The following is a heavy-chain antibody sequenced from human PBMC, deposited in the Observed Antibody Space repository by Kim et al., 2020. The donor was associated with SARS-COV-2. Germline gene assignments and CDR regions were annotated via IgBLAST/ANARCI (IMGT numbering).Heavy chain of an antibody. J-gene: IGHJ2*01. V-gene: IGHV3-74*01. Sequence: GGSLRLSCAASGFTLSSYWMHWVRQAPGKGLVWVSRSNSDEGSRSYADSVKGRFSISRDNAKNTLYLQMNSLRAEDTAVYYCARRTATAGGYWYFDLWGRGTLVTVSS. CDR2: SNSDEGSR. CDR3: ARRTATAGGYWYFDL. D-gene: IGHD6-13*01. CDR1: GFTLSSYW.